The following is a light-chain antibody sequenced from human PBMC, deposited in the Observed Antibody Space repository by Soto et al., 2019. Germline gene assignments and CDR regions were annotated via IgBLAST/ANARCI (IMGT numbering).Light chain of an antibody. Sequence: QSVLTQPPSASGTPGQRVTICCSGSSSNIGSNTINRYQQLPGTAPKLLIYSNNQRPVGVPDRFSGSKYGTSASLAISGLQSEDEADYYCAAWDDSLNGWVFGGGTKLTVL. V-gene: IGLV1-44*01. J-gene: IGLJ3*02. CDR1: SSNIGSNT. CDR3: AAWDDSLNGWV. CDR2: SNN.